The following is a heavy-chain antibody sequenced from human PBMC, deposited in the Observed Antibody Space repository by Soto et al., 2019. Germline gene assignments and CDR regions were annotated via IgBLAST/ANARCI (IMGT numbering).Heavy chain of an antibody. CDR2: TYPGDSDT. J-gene: IGHJ3*01. V-gene: IGHV5-51*01. Sequence: GESLKISCKGPGYTFTSYWIGWVRQMPEKGLEWMGITYPGDSDTRYSPSFQGQVTISVDKSISTAYLQWSRLKASDSAIYYCARPYCSGGSCYSDAFDVWGQGTMVTVSS. D-gene: IGHD2-15*01. CDR3: ARPYCSGGSCYSDAFDV. CDR1: GYTFTSYW.